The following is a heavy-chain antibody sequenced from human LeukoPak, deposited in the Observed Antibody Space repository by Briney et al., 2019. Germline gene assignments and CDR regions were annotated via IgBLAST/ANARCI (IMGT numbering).Heavy chain of an antibody. Sequence: GGSLRLSCAASGFTFNNFPMHWVRQAPGKGLEWVAVISNDGNTKYYAGPVQGRLTISRDNSQNTVYLQMNSLRGEDTAVYYCAKDDRPSGWSYNWFDPWGQGTLVTVSS. CDR1: GFTFNNFP. CDR3: AKDDRPSGWSYNWFDP. V-gene: IGHV3-30*01. J-gene: IGHJ5*02. D-gene: IGHD6-19*01. CDR2: ISNDGNTK.